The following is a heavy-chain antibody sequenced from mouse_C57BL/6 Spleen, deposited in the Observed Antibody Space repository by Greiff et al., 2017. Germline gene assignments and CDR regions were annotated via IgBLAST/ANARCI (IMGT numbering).Heavy chain of an antibody. CDR2: IDPSDSYT. CDR3: ASLLSMDY. J-gene: IGHJ4*01. D-gene: IGHD2-10*01. Sequence: VQLQQPGAELVMPGASVKLSCKASGYTFTSYWMHWVKQRPGQGLEWIGEIDPSDSYTNYNQKFKGKSTLTVDKSSSTAYMQLSSLTSEDSAVYYCASLLSMDYWGQGTSVTVSS. V-gene: IGHV1-69*01. CDR1: GYTFTSYW.